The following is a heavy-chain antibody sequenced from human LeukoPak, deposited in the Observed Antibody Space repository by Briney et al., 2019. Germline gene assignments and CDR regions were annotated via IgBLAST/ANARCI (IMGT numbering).Heavy chain of an antibody. CDR2: IKQDGSAK. CDR1: GFTFSRHW. Sequence: PGGSLRLSYAASGFTFSRHWMYWVRQAPGKGLEWVANIKQDGSAKPYVDSVKGRFTISRDNAKNSLFLQMNSLRAEDTAVYYCARDPSGRAAAGRGDYWGQGTLVTVSS. CDR3: ARDPSGRAAAGRGDY. J-gene: IGHJ4*02. V-gene: IGHV3-7*01. D-gene: IGHD6-13*01.